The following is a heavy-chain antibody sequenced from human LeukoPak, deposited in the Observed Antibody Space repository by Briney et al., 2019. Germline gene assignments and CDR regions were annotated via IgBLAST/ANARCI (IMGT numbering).Heavy chain of an antibody. CDR1: GYTFTGYY. J-gene: IGHJ4*02. CDR3: ARDPPRRSGSYRNFDY. Sequence: ASVKVSCKASGYTFTGYYMHWVRQAPGQGLEGMGRINPNSGGTNYAQKFQGRVTMTRDTSISTAYMELSRLRSDDTAVYYCARDPPRRSGSYRNFDYWGQGTLVTVSS. CDR2: INPNSGGT. D-gene: IGHD3-10*01. V-gene: IGHV1-2*06.